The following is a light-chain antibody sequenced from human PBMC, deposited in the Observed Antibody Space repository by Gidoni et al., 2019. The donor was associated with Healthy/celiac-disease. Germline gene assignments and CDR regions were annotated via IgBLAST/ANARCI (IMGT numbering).Light chain of an antibody. CDR3: QQSYSTRLT. V-gene: IGKV1-39*01. Sequence: DIQMTQSPSSLSASVGDRVTITCRASQSISSYLNWYQKKPGKAAKLLIYAASSLQSGVPSRFSGSGSGTDFTLTISSLQPEDFATYYCQQSYSTRLTFGGGTKVEIK. J-gene: IGKJ4*01. CDR2: AAS. CDR1: QSISSY.